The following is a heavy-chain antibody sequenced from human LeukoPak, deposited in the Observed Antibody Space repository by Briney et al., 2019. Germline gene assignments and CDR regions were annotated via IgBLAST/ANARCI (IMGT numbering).Heavy chain of an antibody. CDR3: ARDSELRYCSGGSCSFDY. D-gene: IGHD2-15*01. CDR2: ISTYNGNT. J-gene: IGHJ4*02. CDR1: GYTFISYG. V-gene: IGHV1-18*01. Sequence: ASVKVSCKASGYTFISYGISWVRQAPGQGLEWMGWISTYNGNTNYAQKFQGRVTMTTDTSTSRAYMELRSLRSDDTAVYYCARDSELRYCSGGSCSFDYWGQGTLVTVSP.